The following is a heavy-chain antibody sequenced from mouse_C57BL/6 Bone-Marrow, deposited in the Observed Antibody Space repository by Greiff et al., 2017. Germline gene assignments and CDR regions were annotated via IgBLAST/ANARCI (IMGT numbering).Heavy chain of an antibody. J-gene: IGHJ4*01. CDR3: ARQGRGYAMDY. V-gene: IGHV5-6*01. CDR2: ISSGGSYT. CDR1: GFTFSSYG. Sequence: EVQLQESGGDLVKPGGSLKLSCAASGFTFSSYGMSWVRQTPDKRLEWVATISSGGSYTYYPDSVKGRFTISRDNAKNTLYLQMSRLKSEDAAMYYCARQGRGYAMDYWGQGTSVTVSS.